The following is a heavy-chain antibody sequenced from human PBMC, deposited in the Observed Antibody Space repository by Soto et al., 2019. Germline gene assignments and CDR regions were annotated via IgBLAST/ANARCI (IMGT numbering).Heavy chain of an antibody. D-gene: IGHD3-10*01. CDR2: ISAYNGNT. CDR3: ARDRCITMVRGGAAYYYYYGMDV. CDR1: GYTFTSYG. Sequence: ASVKVSCKASGYTFTSYGISWVRQAPGQGLEWMGWISAYNGNTNYAQKLQGRVTMTTDTSTSTAYMELRSLRSDDTAVYYCARDRCITMVRGGAAYYYYYGMDVWGQGTTVTVSS. J-gene: IGHJ6*02. V-gene: IGHV1-18*01.